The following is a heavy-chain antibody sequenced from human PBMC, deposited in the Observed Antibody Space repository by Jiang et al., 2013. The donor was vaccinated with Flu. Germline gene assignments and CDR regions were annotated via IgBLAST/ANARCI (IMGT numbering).Heavy chain of an antibody. Sequence: GAEVKKPGESLKISCKGSGYSFTSYWIGWVRQMPGKGLEWMGIIYPGDSDTRYSPSFQGQVTISADKSISTAYLQWSSLKASDTAMYYCARHTPVRHYYDSSGYYSSENHYFDYWGQGTLVTVSS. V-gene: IGHV5-51*01. J-gene: IGHJ4*02. CDR2: IYPGDSDT. D-gene: IGHD3-22*01. CDR1: GYSFTSYW. CDR3: ARHTPVRHYYDSSGYYSSENHYFDY.